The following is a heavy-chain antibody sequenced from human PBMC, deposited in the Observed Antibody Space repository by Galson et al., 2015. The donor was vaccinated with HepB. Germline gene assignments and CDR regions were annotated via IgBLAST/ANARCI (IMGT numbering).Heavy chain of an antibody. D-gene: IGHD2-2*01. CDR3: ARDGEVVPAAPSSRYPRLPVDY. V-gene: IGHV1-18*01. CDR1: GYTFTSYG. J-gene: IGHJ4*02. CDR2: ISAYNGNT. Sequence: SVKVSCKASGYTFTSYGISWVRQAPGQGLEWMGWISAYNGNTNYAQKLQGRVTMTTDTSTSTAYMELRSLRSDDTAVYYCARDGEVVPAAPSSRYPRLPVDYWGQGTLVTVSS.